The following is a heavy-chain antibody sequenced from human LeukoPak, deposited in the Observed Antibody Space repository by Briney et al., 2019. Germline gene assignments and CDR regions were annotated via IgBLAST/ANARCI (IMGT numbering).Heavy chain of an antibody. CDR1: GYSFTSYW. Sequence: GESLKISCKGSGYSFTSYWIGWVRQMPGKGLEWMGIIYPGDSDTKYSPSFQGQVTISADKSISTAYLQWSSLKASDTAMYYCARCRTDYTNWFDPWGQGTLVTVSS. J-gene: IGHJ5*02. V-gene: IGHV5-51*01. D-gene: IGHD4-11*01. CDR2: IYPGDSDT. CDR3: ARCRTDYTNWFDP.